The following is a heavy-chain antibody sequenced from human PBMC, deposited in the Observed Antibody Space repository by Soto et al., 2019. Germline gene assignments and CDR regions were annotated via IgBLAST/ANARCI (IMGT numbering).Heavy chain of an antibody. V-gene: IGHV1-24*01. CDR1: GYNLTELS. Sequence: GASMKVYCQVSGYNLTELSMHWVRQAPGKGLEWMGGFDPEDGETIYARKFQGRVTMTEDTSTDTAYMELSSLRSEDTAVYYCATVLNKWFDPWGQGTLVTV. CDR3: ATVLNKWFDP. J-gene: IGHJ5*02. CDR2: FDPEDGET.